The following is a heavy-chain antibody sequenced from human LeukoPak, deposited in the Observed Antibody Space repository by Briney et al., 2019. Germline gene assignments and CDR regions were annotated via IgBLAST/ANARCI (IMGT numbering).Heavy chain of an antibody. D-gene: IGHD2-2*01. J-gene: IGHJ5*02. CDR2: IYYSGST. CDR3: ARVPGATSWFDP. Sequence: PSETLSLTCTVSGGSISSSSYYWGWIRQPPGKGLEWIGYIYYSGSTKYSPSLKSRVTISVGTSKTQFSLQLTSVTAADTAVYYCARVPGATSWFDPWGQGTLVTVSS. V-gene: IGHV4-61*05. CDR1: GGSISSSSYY.